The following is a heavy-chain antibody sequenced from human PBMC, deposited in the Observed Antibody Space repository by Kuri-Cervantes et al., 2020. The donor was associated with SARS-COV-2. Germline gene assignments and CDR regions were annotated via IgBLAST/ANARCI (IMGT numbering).Heavy chain of an antibody. V-gene: IGHV4-34*01. CDR3: ARTGSSGWPGSHWFDP. CDR2: INHSGST. Sequence: ESLKISCAVYGGSFSGYYWRWIRQPPGKGLEWIGEINHSGSTNYNPSLKSRVTMSVDASKNHFSLKLRSVTAADTAVYYCARTGSSGWPGSHWFDPWGQGTLVTVSS. D-gene: IGHD6-25*01. J-gene: IGHJ5*02. CDR1: GGSFSGYY.